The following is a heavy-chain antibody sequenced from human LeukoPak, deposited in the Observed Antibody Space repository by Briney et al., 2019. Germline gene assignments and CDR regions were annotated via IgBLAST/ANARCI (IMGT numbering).Heavy chain of an antibody. CDR2: INPNSGGT. CDR1: GYTLTGYY. CDR3: ARSHYYGSGSFDY. V-gene: IGHV1-2*06. Sequence: ASVKVSCKASGYTLTGYYMHWVRQAPGQGLQWMGRINPNSGGTNYAQKFQGRVTMTRDTSISTAYMELSRLRSDDTAVYYCARSHYYGSGSFDYWGQGTLVTVSS. J-gene: IGHJ4*02. D-gene: IGHD3-10*01.